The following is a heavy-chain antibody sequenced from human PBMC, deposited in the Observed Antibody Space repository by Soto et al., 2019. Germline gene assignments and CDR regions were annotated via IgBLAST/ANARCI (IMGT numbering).Heavy chain of an antibody. Sequence: QITLKESGPTLVKPTQTLTLTCTFSGFSLSTTRVGVGWIRQPPGEALEWLALLYWDDDKLYIPSLKRRLTITKDTSKNPVVLTLPNMDPVDTATYYCAHSKTSGMRYYFDYWGQGTLVTVSS. CDR1: GFSLSTTRVG. CDR2: LYWDDDK. V-gene: IGHV2-5*02. J-gene: IGHJ4*02. CDR3: AHSKTSGMRYYFDY.